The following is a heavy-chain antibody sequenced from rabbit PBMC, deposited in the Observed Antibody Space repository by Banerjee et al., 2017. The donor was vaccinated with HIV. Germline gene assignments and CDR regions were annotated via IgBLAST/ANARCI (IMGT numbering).Heavy chain of an antibody. V-gene: IGHV1S40*01. CDR3: ARGYPYTGGGLARLDL. D-gene: IGHD4-2*01. Sequence: QSLEESGGDLVKPGASLTLTCTASGFSFSSSYYMCWVRQAPGKGLEWIACTGGSAYYASWVNGRFTISKTSSTTVTLQMTSLTAADTATYFCARGYPYTGGGLARLDLWGPGTLVTVS. J-gene: IGHJ3*01. CDR2: TGGSA. CDR1: GFSFSSSYY.